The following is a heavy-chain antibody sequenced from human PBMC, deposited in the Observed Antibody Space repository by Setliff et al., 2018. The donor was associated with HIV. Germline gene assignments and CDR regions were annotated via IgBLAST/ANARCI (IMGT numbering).Heavy chain of an antibody. J-gene: IGHJ6*03. V-gene: IGHV4-61*02. Sequence: SETLSLTCTVSGASISSGTYYWSWIRQPAGKGLEWIGRIDTSGSTNYNPSLKSRVTISVDTSKNQFSLKLSSVTAADTAVYYCARGGSSGWERGLGYYYYYYMDVWGKGTTVTVS. D-gene: IGHD6-19*01. CDR3: ARGGSSGWERGLGYYYYYYMDV. CDR2: IDTSGST. CDR1: GASISSGTYY.